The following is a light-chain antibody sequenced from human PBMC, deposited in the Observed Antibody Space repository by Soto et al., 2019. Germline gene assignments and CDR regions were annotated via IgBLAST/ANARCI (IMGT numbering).Light chain of an antibody. V-gene: IGLV6-57*03. J-gene: IGLJ3*02. CDR3: QTYDGTNWV. CDR1: SGNIAFNY. Sequence: NFMLTQPHSVSESPGKTVTLSCTRSSGNIAFNYVQWYQQRPGSAPTIVIYEDQKRPSGVPDRFSGSIVSSSNSAFLTISGLKTEDEADYYCQTYDGTNWVFGGGTKLTVL. CDR2: EDQ.